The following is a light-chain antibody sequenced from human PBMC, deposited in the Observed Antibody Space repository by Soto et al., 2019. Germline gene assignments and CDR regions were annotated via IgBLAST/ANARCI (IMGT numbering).Light chain of an antibody. CDR2: EVS. CDR3: SSYAGSARIL. Sequence: QSALTQPPSASGSPGQSVTISCTGTSSDVGGYNYGSWYQQHPDKAPTLIIYEVSKRPSGVPDRFSGSKSGNTASLTVSGLQADDEADYYCSSYAGSARILFGGGTKLTVL. J-gene: IGLJ2*01. V-gene: IGLV2-8*01. CDR1: SSDVGGYNY.